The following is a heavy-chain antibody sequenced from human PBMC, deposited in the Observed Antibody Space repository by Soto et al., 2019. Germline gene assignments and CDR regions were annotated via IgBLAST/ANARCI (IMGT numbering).Heavy chain of an antibody. J-gene: IGHJ5*02. CDR1: GYRFTNYW. CDR2: IDPSDSYT. CDR3: AREAGYCSSTSCASESNWFDP. Sequence: PGESLKISCKGSGYRFTNYWISGVRQMPGKGLEWMGRIDPSDSYTNYSPSFQGNVTISVDKSISTSYLQWSSLKASDTAMYYCAREAGYCSSTSCASESNWFDPWGQGTLVTVSS. V-gene: IGHV5-10-1*01. D-gene: IGHD2-2*01.